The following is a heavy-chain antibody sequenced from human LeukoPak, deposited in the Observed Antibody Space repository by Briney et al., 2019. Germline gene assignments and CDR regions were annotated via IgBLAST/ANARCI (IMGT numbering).Heavy chain of an antibody. J-gene: IGHJ4*02. V-gene: IGHV4-34*01. Sequence: SETLSLTCAVYGGSFSGYYWSWIRQPPGKGLEWIGEINHSGSTNYNPSLKSRVTISVDTSKNQFSLKLSSVTAADTAVYYCASRIAAAGDFDYWGQGTLVTVSP. CDR2: INHSGST. D-gene: IGHD6-13*01. CDR3: ASRIAAAGDFDY. CDR1: GGSFSGYY.